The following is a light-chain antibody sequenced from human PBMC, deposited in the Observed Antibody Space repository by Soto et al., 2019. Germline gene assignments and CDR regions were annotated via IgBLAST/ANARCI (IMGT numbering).Light chain of an antibody. CDR1: QGISSA. V-gene: IGKV3-15*01. CDR2: GAS. J-gene: IGKJ4*01. Sequence: RVMTQSPATLSVSPGERATLSCRASQGISSALAWYQQKPGQAPRLLVYGASTRATGLPARFSGSGSGTEFTLTISSLQSEDFAVYYCQQYNNWPLTFGGGTKVDIK. CDR3: QQYNNWPLT.